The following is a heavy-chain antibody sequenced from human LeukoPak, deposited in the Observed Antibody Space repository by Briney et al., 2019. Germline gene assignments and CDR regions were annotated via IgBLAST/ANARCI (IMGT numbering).Heavy chain of an antibody. Sequence: GGSLRLSCEASGFTFSSYGIHWVRQAPGKGLEWVAVVWYDGKNKFYGDSVKGRFTISRDNSKNTVDLQMNSLRVEDTAVYYCAKWGTRATHGMDVWGQGTTVTVSS. D-gene: IGHD3-16*01. CDR3: AKWGTRATHGMDV. CDR1: GFTFSSYG. CDR2: VWYDGKNK. V-gene: IGHV3-33*06. J-gene: IGHJ6*02.